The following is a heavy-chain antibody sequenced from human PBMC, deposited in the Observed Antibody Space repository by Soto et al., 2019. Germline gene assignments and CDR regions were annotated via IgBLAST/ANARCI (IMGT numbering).Heavy chain of an antibody. D-gene: IGHD3-10*01. Sequence: VQLVESGGGLVQPGGSPRLSCAASGFTFSDHYMDWVRQAPGKGLEWVGRIRNRPNSYTTQYAASVKGRFAVLRDDSENLVYLQMNDLKTEDTAVYYCVRDSGRGFYFDYWGQGAQVTVSS. V-gene: IGHV3-72*01. CDR2: IRNRPNSYTT. CDR1: GFTFSDHY. J-gene: IGHJ4*02. CDR3: VRDSGRGFYFDY.